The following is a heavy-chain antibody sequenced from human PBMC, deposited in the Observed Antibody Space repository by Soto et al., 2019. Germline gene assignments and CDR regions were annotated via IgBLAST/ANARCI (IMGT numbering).Heavy chain of an antibody. CDR3: ARQGHYYYYYYYYMDV. D-gene: IGHD4-17*01. CDR1: GGSFSGYY. Sequence: SETLSLTCAVYGGSFSGYYWSWIRQPPGKGLEWIGEINHSGSTNYNPSLKSRVTISVDTSKNQFSLKLSSVTAADTAVYYCARQGHYYYYYYYYMDVWGKGTTVTVS. V-gene: IGHV4-34*01. CDR2: INHSGST. J-gene: IGHJ6*03.